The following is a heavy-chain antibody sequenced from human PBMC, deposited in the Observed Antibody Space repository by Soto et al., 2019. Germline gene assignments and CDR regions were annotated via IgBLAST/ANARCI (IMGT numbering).Heavy chain of an antibody. CDR3: ARADIVVVVAATSPPYYYYGMDV. Sequence: ASVKVSCKASGYTFTSYSISWVRQAPGQGLEWMGWISPYNGNTNYAQKLQGRVTMTTDTSTSTAYMELRSLRSDDTAVYYCARADIVVVVAATSPPYYYYGMDVWGQGTTVTVSS. V-gene: IGHV1-18*01. J-gene: IGHJ6*02. CDR1: GYTFTSYS. CDR2: ISPYNGNT. D-gene: IGHD2-15*01.